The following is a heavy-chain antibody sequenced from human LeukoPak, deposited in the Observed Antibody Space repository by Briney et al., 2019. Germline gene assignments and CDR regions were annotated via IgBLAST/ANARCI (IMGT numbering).Heavy chain of an antibody. D-gene: IGHD2-21*02. CDR2: ISYDGSNK. CDR1: GFTFSSYA. J-gene: IGHJ4*02. Sequence: PGGSLRLSCAASGFTFSSYAMHWVRQAPGKGLEWVAVISYDGSNKYYADSVKGRFTISRDNSKNTLYLQMNSLRAEDTAVYYCARAEVVMTAIIDYWGQGTLVTVSS. CDR3: ARAEVVMTAIIDY. V-gene: IGHV3-30-3*01.